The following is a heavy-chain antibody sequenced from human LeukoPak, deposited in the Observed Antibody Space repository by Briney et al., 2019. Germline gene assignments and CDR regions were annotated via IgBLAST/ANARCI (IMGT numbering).Heavy chain of an antibody. CDR2: FDPEDGET. CDR1: GYTLTELS. D-gene: IGHD1-26*01. Sequence: ASVKVSCKVSGYTLTELSMHWVRQAPGKGLEWMGGFDPEDGETIYAQKFQGRVTMTEDTSTDTAYMELSSLRSEDTAVYYCATVEGLVGATYYFDYWGQGILVTVSS. V-gene: IGHV1-24*01. CDR3: ATVEGLVGATYYFDY. J-gene: IGHJ4*02.